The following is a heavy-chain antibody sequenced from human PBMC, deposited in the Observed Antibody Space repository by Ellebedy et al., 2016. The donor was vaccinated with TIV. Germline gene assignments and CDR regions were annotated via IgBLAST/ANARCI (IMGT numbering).Heavy chain of an antibody. D-gene: IGHD6-19*01. CDR2: INYSVNT. Sequence: MPSETLSLTCTVSGGSISSYHWSWIRQPPGKGLEWIGYINYSVNTNYSPSLKSRVTILVDTSKNQFSLRLSSATAADTAVYYCARLWSSGYPRDDYFYGMDVWGQGTTVTVSS. CDR1: GGSISSYH. V-gene: IGHV4-59*08. CDR3: ARLWSSGYPRDDYFYGMDV. J-gene: IGHJ6*02.